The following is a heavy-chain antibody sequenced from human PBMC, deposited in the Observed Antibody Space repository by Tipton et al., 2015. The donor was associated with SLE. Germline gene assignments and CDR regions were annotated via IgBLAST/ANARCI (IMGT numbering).Heavy chain of an antibody. J-gene: IGHJ3*02. CDR2: IYYSGST. V-gene: IGHV4-59*01. Sequence: TLSLTCTVSGGSISSYYWSWIRQPPGKGLEWIGYIYYSGSTNYNPSLKSRVTISVDTSKNQFSLKLSSVTAADTAVYYCARGSYGTDAFDIWGQGTMVTVPS. D-gene: IGHD3-10*01. CDR3: ARGSYGTDAFDI. CDR1: GGSISSYY.